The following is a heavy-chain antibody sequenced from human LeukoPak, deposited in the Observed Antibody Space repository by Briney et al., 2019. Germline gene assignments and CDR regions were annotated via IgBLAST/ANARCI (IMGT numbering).Heavy chain of an antibody. D-gene: IGHD6-13*01. CDR1: GFTFSSYA. CDR2: LRGNGGST. V-gene: IGHV3-23*01. J-gene: IGHJ3*02. Sequence: GGSLRLSCAASGFTFSSYAMSWVRQAPGKGLEWVSSLRGNGGSTEYVDSVRGRFVISRDNSRNTLYLQMNSLRAEDAAVYYCAKSVTAAGTYAFDIWGQGTVVTVSS. CDR3: AKSVTAAGTYAFDI.